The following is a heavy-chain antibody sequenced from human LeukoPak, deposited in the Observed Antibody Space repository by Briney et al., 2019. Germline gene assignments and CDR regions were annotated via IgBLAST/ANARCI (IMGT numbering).Heavy chain of an antibody. CDR2: INTDGSST. CDR3: VREYTSSSTRVFDY. D-gene: IGHD6-6*01. J-gene: IGHJ4*02. V-gene: IGHV3-74*01. Sequence: GGSLRLSCAASGFTFSNYWMHWVRQAPGKGLVWVSRINTDGSSTTYADSVKGRFTTSRDNAKNTLYLQLNSLRAEDTAVYYCVREYTSSSTRVFDYWGQGTLVSVSS. CDR1: GFTFSNYW.